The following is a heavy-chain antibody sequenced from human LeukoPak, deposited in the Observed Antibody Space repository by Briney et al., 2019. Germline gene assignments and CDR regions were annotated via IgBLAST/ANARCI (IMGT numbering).Heavy chain of an antibody. V-gene: IGHV3-23*01. CDR1: GFTFGNYA. Sequence: GGSLRLSCAASGFTFGNYAMNWVREAPGKGLEWVSSLSSSGGNPNYADSVKGRFTISRDNSKNTLFLQMNSLRAEDTALYSCAKCARTPEGWSGWFNWFDTWGQGTQVTVSS. J-gene: IGHJ5*02. CDR2: LSSSGGNP. CDR3: AKCARTPEGWSGWFNWFDT. D-gene: IGHD3-3*01.